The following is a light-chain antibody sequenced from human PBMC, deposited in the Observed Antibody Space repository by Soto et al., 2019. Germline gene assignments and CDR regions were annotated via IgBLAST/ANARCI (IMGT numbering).Light chain of an antibody. CDR2: EAS. CDR1: SRDVGTYNY. V-gene: IGLV2-14*01. CDR3: SSYTRDTALV. Sequence: QSALTQPASVSGSPGPSITISCTGTSRDVGTYNYVSWYQHHPGKAPKLIIYEASNRPSGVSNRVSGSKSGSTASLTISGLQAEDEADYRCSSYTRDTALVFGTGTKLTVL. J-gene: IGLJ1*01.